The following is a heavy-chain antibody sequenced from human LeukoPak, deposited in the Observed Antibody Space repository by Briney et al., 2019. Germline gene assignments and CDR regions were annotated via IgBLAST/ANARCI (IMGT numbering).Heavy chain of an antibody. CDR1: GGSFSGYY. J-gene: IGHJ6*02. CDR2: INHSGST. CDR3: ARGYCSSTSCLFGGMDV. D-gene: IGHD2-2*01. V-gene: IGHV4-34*01. Sequence: SETLSLTCAVYGGSFSGYYWSWIRQPPGKGLEWIGEINHSGSTNYNPSLKSRVTISVDTSKNQFSLKLSSVTAADTAVYYCARGYCSSTSCLFGGMDVWGQGTTVTVSS.